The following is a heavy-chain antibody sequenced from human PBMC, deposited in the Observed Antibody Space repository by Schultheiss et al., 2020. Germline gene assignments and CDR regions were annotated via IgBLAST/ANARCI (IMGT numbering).Heavy chain of an antibody. Sequence: SETLSLTCTVSGGSISSSSYYWGWIRQPPGKGLEWIGYIYYSGSTYYNPSLKSRVTMSVDTSKNQFSLKLSSVTAADTAVYYCAKDGITMIVVVTMYYFDYWGQGTLVTGS. V-gene: IGHV4-39*07. J-gene: IGHJ4*02. D-gene: IGHD3-22*01. CDR3: AKDGITMIVVVTMYYFDY. CDR1: GGSISSSSYY. CDR2: IYYSGST.